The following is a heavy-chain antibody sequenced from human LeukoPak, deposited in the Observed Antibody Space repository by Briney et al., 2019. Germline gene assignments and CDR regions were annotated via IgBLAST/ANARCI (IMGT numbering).Heavy chain of an antibody. V-gene: IGHV4-34*01. Sequence: SVTLSLTCAVYGGSFSGYYWSWIRQPPGKGLEWIGEINHSGSTNYNPSLKSRVTISVDTSKNQFSLKLSSVTAADTAVYYCARAWPIVVVVAATGIDAFDIWGQGTMVTVSS. CDR3: ARAWPIVVVVAATGIDAFDI. CDR1: GGSFSGYY. D-gene: IGHD2-15*01. CDR2: INHSGST. J-gene: IGHJ3*02.